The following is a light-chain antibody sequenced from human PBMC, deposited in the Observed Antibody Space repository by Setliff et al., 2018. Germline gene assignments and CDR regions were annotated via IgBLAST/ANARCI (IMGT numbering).Light chain of an antibody. CDR2: DVS. V-gene: IGLV2-11*01. CDR1: NSDVGGYKY. J-gene: IGLJ1*01. Sequence: QSALPQPRSVSGSPGQSVTISCTGTNSDVGGYKYVSRYQQHPGKAPRFMIYDVSKRPSGVPDRFSGSKSGNTASLTISGLQAEDEADYYCCSYAGIYTYVFGSGTKV. CDR3: CSYAGIYTYV.